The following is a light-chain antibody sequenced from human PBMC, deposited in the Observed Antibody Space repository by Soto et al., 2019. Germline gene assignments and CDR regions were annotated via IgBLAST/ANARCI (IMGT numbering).Light chain of an antibody. V-gene: IGLV1-40*01. CDR2: EVT. CDR1: RANIGAGCD. CDR3: SSYGGSNNPYV. J-gene: IGLJ1*01. Sequence: QSVLSQPPAVSMSPWQRGRISWTGSRANIGAGCDVHCEQQLPGTAPKRRIYEVTKPPLRVPDLFSGSESSNTASLTVSGLQAEDEADYYSSSYGGSNNPYVFGTGTKVTVL.